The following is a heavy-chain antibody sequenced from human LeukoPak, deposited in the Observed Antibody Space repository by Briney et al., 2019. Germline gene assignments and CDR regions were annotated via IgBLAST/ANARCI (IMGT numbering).Heavy chain of an antibody. CDR3: ARVREAAAFDY. D-gene: IGHD3-10*01. CDR2: ISSSSTYI. V-gene: IGHV3-21*01. J-gene: IGHJ4*02. Sequence: GGSLRLSCAASGFTFSRYAMSWVRQAPGKGLEWVSSISSSSTYIYYADSVKGRFTISRDNAKNSLYLQMNSLRAEDTAVYYCARVREAAAFDYWGQETLVTVSS. CDR1: GFTFSRYA.